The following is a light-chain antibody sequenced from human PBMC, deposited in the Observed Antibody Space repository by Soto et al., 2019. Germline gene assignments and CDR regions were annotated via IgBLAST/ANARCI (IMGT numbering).Light chain of an antibody. J-gene: IGLJ1*01. Sequence: QSALTQPASVSGSPGQSITISCTGTSTDVGGYNYVSWYQQHPGKAPKLIISEVSNRPSGVSHRFSGSKSGNTASLAISGLQAEDEADYYCSSYTSSSTFVFGTGTKVTVL. CDR1: STDVGGYNY. CDR3: SSYTSSSTFV. V-gene: IGLV2-14*01. CDR2: EVS.